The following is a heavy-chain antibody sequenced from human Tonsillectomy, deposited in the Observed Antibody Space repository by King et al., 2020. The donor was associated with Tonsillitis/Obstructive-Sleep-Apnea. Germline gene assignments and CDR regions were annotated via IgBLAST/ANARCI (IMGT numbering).Heavy chain of an antibody. V-gene: IGHV3-23*04. J-gene: IGHJ6*03. CDR2: ISGSGGST. D-gene: IGHD3-3*01. CDR3: AKDRRRITIFGVVRSFYMDV. Sequence: VQLVESGGGLVQPGGSLRLSCAAFGFTFSSYAMSWVRQAPGKGLEWVSAISGSGGSTYYADSVKGRFTISRDNSKNTLYLQMNSLRAEDTAVYYCAKDRRRITIFGVVRSFYMDVWGKGTTVTVSS. CDR1: GFTFSSYA.